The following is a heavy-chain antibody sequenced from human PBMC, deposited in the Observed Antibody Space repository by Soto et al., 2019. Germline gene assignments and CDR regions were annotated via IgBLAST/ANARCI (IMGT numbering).Heavy chain of an antibody. CDR1: GFTFRDYY. CDR3: ARNTVSAAGADYYGLDV. J-gene: IGHJ6*02. Sequence: PGGSLRLSCAGSGFTFRDYYMSWVRLARGQGLEWVSYMSSSGATIYYADSVKGRFTISRDNAKNSLYLQMNSLRADDTAVYYCARNTVSAAGADYYGLDVWGQGTTVTVSS. D-gene: IGHD6-13*01. V-gene: IGHV3-11*01. CDR2: MSSSGATI.